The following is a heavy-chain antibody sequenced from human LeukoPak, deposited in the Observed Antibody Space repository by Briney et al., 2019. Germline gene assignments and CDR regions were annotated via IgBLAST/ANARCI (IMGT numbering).Heavy chain of an antibody. D-gene: IGHD2-15*01. V-gene: IGHV1-69*13. J-gene: IGHJ4*02. CDR1: GGTLSSYA. CDR2: IIPIFGTA. CDR3: ARDRYCSGGSCYPVSGY. Sequence: SVKVSCKASGGTLSSYAISWVRQAPGQGLEWMGGIIPIFGTANYAQKFQGRVTITADESTSTAYMELSSLRSEDTAVYYCARDRYCSGGSCYPVSGYWGQGTLVTVSS.